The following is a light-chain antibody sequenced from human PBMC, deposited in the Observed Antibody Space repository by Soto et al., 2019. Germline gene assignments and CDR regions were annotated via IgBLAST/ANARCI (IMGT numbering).Light chain of an antibody. V-gene: IGLV2-14*01. CDR2: DVS. CDR1: SSDVGGYNY. CDR3: SSYTGSSTYVV. Sequence: QSALTQPASVSGSPGQSITISCTGTSSDVGGYNYVSWYQQHPAKAPKLMIYDVSNRPSGVSNRFSGSKSANTASLTISGLQAEDEADYYCSSYTGSSTYVVFGGGTKVTVL. J-gene: IGLJ2*01.